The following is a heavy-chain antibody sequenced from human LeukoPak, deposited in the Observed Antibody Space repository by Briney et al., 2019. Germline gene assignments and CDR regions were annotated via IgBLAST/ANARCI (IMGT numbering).Heavy chain of an antibody. D-gene: IGHD3-10*01. Sequence: SVKVSCKASGGTFSSYGISWVRQAPGQGLEWMGGIIPIFDKVNYAQKFQGRVMITADESTSTAYVEVSSLRSEDTAVYYCARADARVRGPVDYYGMDVWGQGTTVTVSS. J-gene: IGHJ6*02. CDR3: ARADARVRGPVDYYGMDV. V-gene: IGHV1-69*13. CDR2: IIPIFDKV. CDR1: GGTFSSYG.